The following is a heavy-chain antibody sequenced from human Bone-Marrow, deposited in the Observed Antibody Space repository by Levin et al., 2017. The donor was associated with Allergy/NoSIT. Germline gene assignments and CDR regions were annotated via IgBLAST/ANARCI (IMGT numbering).Heavy chain of an antibody. CDR2: ISYDGSNK. CDR1: GFTFSSYA. D-gene: IGHD6-19*01. J-gene: IGHJ4*02. V-gene: IGHV3-30*04. Sequence: GESLKISCAASGFTFSSYAMHWVRQAPGKGLEWVAVISYDGSNKYYADSVKGRFTISRDNSKNTLYLQMNSLRAEDTAVYYCARGTWVVQGNFDYWGQGTLVTVSS. CDR3: ARGTWVVQGNFDY.